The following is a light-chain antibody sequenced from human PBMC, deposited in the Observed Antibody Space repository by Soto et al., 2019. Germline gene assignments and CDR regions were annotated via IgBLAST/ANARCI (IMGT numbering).Light chain of an antibody. V-gene: IGKV1-27*01. J-gene: IGKJ1*01. CDR2: AAS. CDR3: QKYKSAPRT. Sequence: DIQMTQSPSSLSASVGDRVTITCRASQGISNYLAWYQQKPGKVPKLLIYAASTLQSGVPSRFSGSGSGTDFTLTIGSLQHEDVATYYCQKYKSAPRTCCQGTKVDIK. CDR1: QGISNY.